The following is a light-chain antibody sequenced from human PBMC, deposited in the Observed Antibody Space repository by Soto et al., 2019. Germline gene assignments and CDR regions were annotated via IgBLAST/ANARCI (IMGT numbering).Light chain of an antibody. CDR1: HSISSY. CDR3: QQSYRTPYP. CDR2: AAS. Sequence: DIQMTQSPSSLSASVGDRVTITCRASHSISSYLQCYQQKPGKAPKLLIYAASSLQSGVPSRFSDSGSGTYFTLSISSRQPEDLATYYCQQSYRTPYPFGQGTKLEIK. V-gene: IGKV1-39*01. J-gene: IGKJ2*01.